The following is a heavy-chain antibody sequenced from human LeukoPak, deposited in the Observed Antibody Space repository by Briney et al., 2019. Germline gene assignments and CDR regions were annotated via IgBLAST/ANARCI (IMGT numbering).Heavy chain of an antibody. CDR3: AKDGITMIAPER. D-gene: IGHD3-22*01. V-gene: IGHV3-23*01. CDR2: ISGSGGNT. J-gene: IGHJ4*02. CDR1: GFTFSNYA. Sequence: GGSLRLSCAASGFTFSNYAMSWVRQAPGKGLEWVSGISGSGGNTYYADSVKGRFTISRDNSKNTLYLQMNSLRAEDTAVYYCAKDGITMIAPERWGQGTLVTVSS.